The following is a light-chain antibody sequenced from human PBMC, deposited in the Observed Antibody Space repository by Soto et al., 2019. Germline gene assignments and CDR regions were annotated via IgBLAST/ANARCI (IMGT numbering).Light chain of an antibody. V-gene: IGLV2-14*01. CDR2: DVN. CDR1: SSDVGNYNY. J-gene: IGLJ2*01. Sequence: QSVLTQPASVSGSPGQSITISCTGTSSDVGNYNYVSWYQQHPGKAPKLLIYDVNNRPSGVSNRFSGSKSCNTASLTISGLQAEDEADYYCNSYTSSSTLVFGGGTQLTVL. CDR3: NSYTSSSTLV.